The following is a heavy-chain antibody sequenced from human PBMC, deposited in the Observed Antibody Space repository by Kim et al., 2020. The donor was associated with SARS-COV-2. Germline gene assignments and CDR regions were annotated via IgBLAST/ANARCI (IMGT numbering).Heavy chain of an antibody. D-gene: IGHD4-4*01. CDR1: GGSISSSSYY. V-gene: IGHV4-39*01. CDR3: ARHVTGGLQYFRPEYYFDD. CDR2: IYYSGST. J-gene: IGHJ4*02. Sequence: SETLSLTCTVSGGSISSSSYYWGWIRQPPGKGLEWIGSIYYSGSTYYNPSLKSRVTISVDTSKNQFSLKLSSVTAADTAVYYCARHVTGGLQYFRPEYYFDDWGQGTLVTVSS.